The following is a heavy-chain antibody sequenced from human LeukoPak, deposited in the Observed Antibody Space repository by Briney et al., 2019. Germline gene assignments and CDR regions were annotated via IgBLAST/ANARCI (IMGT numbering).Heavy chain of an antibody. J-gene: IGHJ4*02. D-gene: IGHD6-13*01. Sequence: GSSVKVSCKASGGTFSSYAISWVRQAPGQGLEWMGRIIPIFGTADYAQKFQGRVTLTTDESTSTAYVELSSLRSEDTAVYYCASSGDSSSWSAPFDYWGQGTLVTVSS. CDR1: GGTFSSYA. V-gene: IGHV1-69*05. CDR3: ASSGDSSSWSAPFDY. CDR2: IIPIFGTA.